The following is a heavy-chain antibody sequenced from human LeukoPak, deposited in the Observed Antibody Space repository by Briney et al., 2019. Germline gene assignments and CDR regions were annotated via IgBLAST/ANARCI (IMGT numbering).Heavy chain of an antibody. V-gene: IGHV1-46*01. D-gene: IGHD6-13*01. Sequence: ASVKVSCKASGYTFTSYYMHWVRQAPGQGLGWMGIINPSGGSTSYAQKFQGRVTMTRDTSTSTVYMELSSLRSEDTAVYYCARDPAAGAYYYYYMDVWGKGTTVTVSS. J-gene: IGHJ6*03. CDR3: ARDPAAGAYYYYYMDV. CDR2: INPSGGST. CDR1: GYTFTSYY.